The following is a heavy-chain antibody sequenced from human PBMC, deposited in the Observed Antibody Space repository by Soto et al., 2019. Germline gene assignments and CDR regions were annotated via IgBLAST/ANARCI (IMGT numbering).Heavy chain of an antibody. J-gene: IGHJ4*02. V-gene: IGHV4-30-2*01. Sequence: KASETLSLTCAVSGGSISSGGYSWSWIRQPPGKGLERIGYIYHSGSTYYNPSLKSRVTISVDRSKNQFSLKLSSVTAADTAVYYCASKRGGYYDSSGYSHTYYFDYWGQGTLVTVSS. CDR3: ASKRGGYYDSSGYSHTYYFDY. D-gene: IGHD3-22*01. CDR1: GGSISSGGYS. CDR2: IYHSGST.